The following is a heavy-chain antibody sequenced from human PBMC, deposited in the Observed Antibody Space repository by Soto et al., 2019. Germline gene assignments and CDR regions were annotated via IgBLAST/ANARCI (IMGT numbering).Heavy chain of an antibody. V-gene: IGHV5-51*01. J-gene: IGHJ3*02. CDR1: GYSFTSYW. D-gene: IGHD2-15*01. CDR3: ARIGASIVVVAATPHAFDI. Sequence: GESLKISCKGSGYSFTSYWIGWVRQMPGKGLEWMGIIYPGDSDTRYSPSFQGQVTISADKSISTAYLQWSSPKASDTAMYYCARIGASIVVVAATPHAFDIWGQGTVVTVSS. CDR2: IYPGDSDT.